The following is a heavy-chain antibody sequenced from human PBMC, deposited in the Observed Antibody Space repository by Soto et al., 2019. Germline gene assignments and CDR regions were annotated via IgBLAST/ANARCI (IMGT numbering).Heavy chain of an antibody. Sequence: ASVKVCCKASGDTFTRYGISWVRHAPGQGLEWMGRISGYNGDTNYAQKFQDRVSMTIDTSTGTAYMELRSLTSDDTAIYYCAKNGQPPYYYYGLDVWGQGTKVTSP. D-gene: IGHD2-8*01. J-gene: IGHJ6*02. CDR3: AKNGQPPYYYYGLDV. CDR2: ISGYNGDT. V-gene: IGHV1-18*01. CDR1: GDTFTRYG.